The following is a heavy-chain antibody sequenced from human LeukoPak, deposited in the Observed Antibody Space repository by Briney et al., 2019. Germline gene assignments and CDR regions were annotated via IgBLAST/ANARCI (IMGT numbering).Heavy chain of an antibody. V-gene: IGHV3-30*18. J-gene: IGHJ6*02. CDR3: AKDFVVVPAAMTSLYYYYYGMDV. CDR1: GFTFSSYG. Sequence: TGGSLRLSCAASGFTFSSYGMHWARQAPGRGLEWVAVISYDGSNKYYADSVKGRFTISRDNSKNTLYLQMNSLRAEDTAVYYCAKDFVVVPAAMTSLYYYYYGMDVWGQGTTVTVSS. D-gene: IGHD2-2*01. CDR2: ISYDGSNK.